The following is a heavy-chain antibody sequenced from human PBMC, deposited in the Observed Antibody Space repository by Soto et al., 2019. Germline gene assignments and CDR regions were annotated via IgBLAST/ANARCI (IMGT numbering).Heavy chain of an antibody. CDR1: GFTFSSNY. V-gene: IGHV3-66*01. Sequence: EVQLVESGGGLVQPGGSLRLSCAASGFTFSSNYMSWVRQAPGKGLEWVSLIYSGGSTYYADSVKGRFTISRDNSKNTLYLQMNSLRAEDTALYYCARDNKQWTWEGYFDLWGRGTLVTVSS. D-gene: IGHD1-26*01. CDR3: ARDNKQWTWEGYFDL. CDR2: IYSGGST. J-gene: IGHJ2*01.